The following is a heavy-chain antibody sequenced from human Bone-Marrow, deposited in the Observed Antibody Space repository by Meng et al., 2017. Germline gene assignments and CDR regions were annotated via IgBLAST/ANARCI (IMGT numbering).Heavy chain of an antibody. J-gene: IGHJ4*02. V-gene: IGHV3-7*01. Sequence: GGSLRLSCAASGFTFSTYWLSWVRQAPGKGLEWVANIKQDGSEKHYVDSVKGRFSISRDNAKNSLYLQMNSLRAEDTAVYYCAKGYCSSTSCYVDYWGQGTLVTVSS. CDR3: AKGYCSSTSCYVDY. D-gene: IGHD2-2*01. CDR1: GFTFSTYW. CDR2: IKQDGSEK.